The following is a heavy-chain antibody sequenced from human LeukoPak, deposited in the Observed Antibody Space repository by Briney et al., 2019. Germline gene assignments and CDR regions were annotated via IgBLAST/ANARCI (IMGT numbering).Heavy chain of an antibody. V-gene: IGHV3-30*02. CDR3: ASEVEKWELLLGEYFQH. Sequence: PGGSLRLSCAASGFTFSSYGMHWVRQAPGKGLDWVAFIHHDGSNKYYADSVKGRFTISRDNSKNTLYLQMNSLRAEDTAVYYCASEVEKWELLLGEYFQHWGQGTLVTVSS. CDR1: GFTFSSYG. J-gene: IGHJ1*01. D-gene: IGHD1-26*01. CDR2: IHHDGSNK.